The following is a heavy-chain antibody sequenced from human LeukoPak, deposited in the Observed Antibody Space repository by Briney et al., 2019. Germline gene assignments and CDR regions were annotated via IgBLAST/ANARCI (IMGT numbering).Heavy chain of an antibody. CDR3: ARVVGSDCSGGSCYFLGRFDP. J-gene: IGHJ5*02. CDR1: ASTPTRHT. V-gene: IGHV1-2*02. D-gene: IGHD2-15*01. CDR2: RNPNRGGT. Sequence: ASASTPTRHTIHCTRQATTHGPHWRRWRNPNRGGTNYAQKLQGRVTMTRDMSISTASLELSRLRSDDTAVYYCARVVGSDCSGGSCYFLGRFDPWCQGPLVTVS.